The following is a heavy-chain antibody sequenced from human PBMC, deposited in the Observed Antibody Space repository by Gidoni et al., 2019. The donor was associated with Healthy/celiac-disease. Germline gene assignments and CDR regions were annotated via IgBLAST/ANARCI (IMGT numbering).Heavy chain of an antibody. V-gene: IGHV3-30-3*01. J-gene: IGHJ3*02. Sequence: GGGVVQPGRSLRLSCAASGFTFSSYAMHWVRQAPGKGLEWVAVISYDGSNKYYADSMKGRFTISRDNSKNTLYLQMNSLMAEDTAVYYRAGEEYCGNTSWYRQVDAFDIWGQGTMVTVSS. D-gene: IGHD2-2*01. CDR1: GFTFSSYA. CDR2: ISYDGSNK. CDR3: AGEEYCGNTSWYRQVDAFDI.